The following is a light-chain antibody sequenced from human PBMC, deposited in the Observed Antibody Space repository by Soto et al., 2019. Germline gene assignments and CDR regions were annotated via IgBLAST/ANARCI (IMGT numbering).Light chain of an antibody. CDR1: QGISSY. CDR2: AAS. V-gene: IGKV1-9*01. J-gene: IGKJ1*01. CDR3: QQLNSYLWT. Sequence: IQLTQSPSSLSASVGDRVTITCRASQGISSYLAWYQQKPGKAPKLLIYAASTLQRGVPSRFSGSGSGTDFTLTISSLQPVDFATYYCQQLNSYLWTFGQGTKVEIK.